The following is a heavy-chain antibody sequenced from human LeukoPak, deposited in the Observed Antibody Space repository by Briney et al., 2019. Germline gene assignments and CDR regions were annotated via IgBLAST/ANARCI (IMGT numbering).Heavy chain of an antibody. V-gene: IGHV1-46*01. D-gene: IGHD3-9*01. J-gene: IGHJ4*02. Sequence: ASVKVSCKASGYTFTSYYMHWVRQAPGQGLEWMGIINPSGGSTSYAQKFQGRVTMTRDTSTSTVYMELSSLRSEDTAVYYCARDPSSILRYFDWLLPHFDYWGQGTLVTVSS. CDR2: INPSGGST. CDR1: GYTFTSYY. CDR3: ARDPSSILRYFDWLLPHFDY.